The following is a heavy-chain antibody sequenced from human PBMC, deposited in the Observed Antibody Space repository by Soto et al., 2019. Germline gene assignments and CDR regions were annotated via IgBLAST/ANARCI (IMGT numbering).Heavy chain of an antibody. D-gene: IGHD3-3*01. Sequence: GASVKVSCKASGYTFTGYYMHWVRQAPGQGLEWMGWINPNSGGTNYAQKLQGRVTMTRDTSISTAYMELSRLRSDDTAVYYCARTDGERSGYYTVFDYWGQGTLVTVSS. J-gene: IGHJ4*02. CDR3: ARTDGERSGYYTVFDY. CDR2: INPNSGGT. V-gene: IGHV1-2*02. CDR1: GYTFTGYY.